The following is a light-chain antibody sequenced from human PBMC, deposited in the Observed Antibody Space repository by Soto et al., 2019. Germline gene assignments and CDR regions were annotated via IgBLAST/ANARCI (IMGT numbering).Light chain of an antibody. Sequence: LTQPPSASGTPGQRATISCCGSNSNIGSDIVNCYQLLPGAAPEVLINTTNQRPSGVPERFSGSKSGTSASLAISGLQSEDEANSSCATWDGGLSGPFVFGTGTKVTVL. CDR3: ATWDGGLSGPFV. J-gene: IGLJ1*01. V-gene: IGLV1-44*01. CDR1: NSNIGSDI. CDR2: TTN.